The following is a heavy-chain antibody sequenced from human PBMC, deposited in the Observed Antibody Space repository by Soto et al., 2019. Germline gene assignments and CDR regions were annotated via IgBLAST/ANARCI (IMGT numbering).Heavy chain of an antibody. D-gene: IGHD3-10*01. J-gene: IGHJ6*02. Sequence: GGSLRLSCTLSGFTFSRDWMAWVRQAPGKGLEWVANMRPDESEKYYVDSVRGRFTISRDGAENSLHLQMDSLRAEDTALYYCARYGFANGLDLWGQGTTVTVSS. V-gene: IGHV3-7*03. CDR1: GFTFSRDW. CDR3: ARYGFANGLDL. CDR2: MRPDESEK.